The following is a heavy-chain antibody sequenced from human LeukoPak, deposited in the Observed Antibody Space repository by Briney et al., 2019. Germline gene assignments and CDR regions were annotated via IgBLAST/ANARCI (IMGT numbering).Heavy chain of an antibody. V-gene: IGHV3-21*01. CDR3: ARDTTGQQLAPGFFDY. J-gene: IGHJ4*02. CDR1: GFTFSSYS. CDR2: ISSSSSYI. D-gene: IGHD6-13*01. Sequence: PGASLRLSCAASGFTFSSYSMNWVRQAPGKGLEWVSSISSSSSYIYYADSVKGRFTISRDNAKNSLYLQMNSLRAEDTAVYYCARDTTGQQLAPGFFDYWGQGTLVTGSS.